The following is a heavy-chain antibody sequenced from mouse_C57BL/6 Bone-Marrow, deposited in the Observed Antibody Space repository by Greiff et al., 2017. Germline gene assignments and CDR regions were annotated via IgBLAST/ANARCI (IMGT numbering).Heavy chain of an antibody. CDR2: IGNGGGST. CDR1: GFTFSDYY. V-gene: IGHV5-12*01. CDR3: ARRSYGYEVAWFAY. Sequence: EVKLVEPGGGLVQPGGSLKLSCAASGFTFSDYYMYWVRQTPEKRLEWVAYIGNGGGSTYYPDTVKGRFTISRDNAKNTPYLQMSRRKSEDTATFDCARRSYGYEVAWFAYWGQGTPVTVSA. D-gene: IGHD2-2*01. J-gene: IGHJ3*01.